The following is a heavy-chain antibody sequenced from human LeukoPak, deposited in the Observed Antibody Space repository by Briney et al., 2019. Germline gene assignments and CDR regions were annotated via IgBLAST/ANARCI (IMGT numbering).Heavy chain of an antibody. CDR1: GGTFSSYA. J-gene: IGHJ4*02. Sequence: ASVKVSCKASGGTFSSYAISWVRQAPGQGLEWMGRIIPILGIANYAQKLQGRVTMTTDTSTSTAYMELRSLRSDDTAVYYCARVGGYSGSYLDYWGQGTLVTVSS. CDR3: ARVGGYSGSYLDY. D-gene: IGHD1-26*01. V-gene: IGHV1-69*04. CDR2: IIPILGIA.